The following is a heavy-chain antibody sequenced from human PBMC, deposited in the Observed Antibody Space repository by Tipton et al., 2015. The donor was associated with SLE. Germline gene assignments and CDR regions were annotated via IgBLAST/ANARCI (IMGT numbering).Heavy chain of an antibody. CDR3: ARDSGHYDYIWGSSQGYFDH. CDR1: GGSISTYY. J-gene: IGHJ4*02. CDR2: VYYSGTT. Sequence: TLSLTCSVSGGSISTYYWSLIRQSPGKGLEWIGYVYYSGTTQYNPSLKSRVIMSLDTSKNQFSLKLSSATAADTAVYYCARDSGHYDYIWGSSQGYFDHWGQGSLVTVSS. V-gene: IGHV4-59*01. D-gene: IGHD3-16*01.